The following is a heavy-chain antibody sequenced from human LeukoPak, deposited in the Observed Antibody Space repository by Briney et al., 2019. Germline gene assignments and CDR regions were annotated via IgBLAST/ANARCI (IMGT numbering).Heavy chain of an antibody. CDR3: AHHWGSYDSSGYLYFDY. CDR2: ISSSGSTI. CDR1: GFTFSSYE. D-gene: IGHD3-22*01. J-gene: IGHJ4*02. V-gene: IGHV3-48*03. Sequence: PGGSLRLSCAASGFTFSSYEMNWVRQAPGKGLEWVSYISSSGSTIYYADSVKGRFTISRDNAKNSLYLQMNSLRAEDTAVCYCAHHWGSYDSSGYLYFDYWGQGTLVTVSS.